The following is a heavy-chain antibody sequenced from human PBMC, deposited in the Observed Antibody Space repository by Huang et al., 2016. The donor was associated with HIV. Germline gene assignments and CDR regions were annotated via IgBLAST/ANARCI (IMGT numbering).Heavy chain of an antibody. CDR2: IVPLFSVP. J-gene: IGHJ3*02. Sequence: VQLVQSGAEVRRPGSSVRVSCKAAGGSFNSLAFNWVRQAPGQGLEYMGGIVPLFSVPNYAERFQKRLTMSADKSTNTVYMELRSLRSEDTGVFYCAREGQTWYGKPIAAFEIWGQGTTVIVSS. CDR1: GGSFNSLA. V-gene: IGHV1-69*10. D-gene: IGHD1-1*01. CDR3: AREGQTWYGKPIAAFEI.